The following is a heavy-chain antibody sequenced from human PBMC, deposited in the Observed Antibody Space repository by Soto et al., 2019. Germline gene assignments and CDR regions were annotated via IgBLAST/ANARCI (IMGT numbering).Heavy chain of an antibody. CDR1: GFTFSTYA. CDR2: ISASGGST. CDR3: AKDPNGDYVGAFDI. J-gene: IGHJ3*02. Sequence: EVQLLESGGGLEQPGGSLRLSCAASGFTFSTYAMSWVRQAPGAGLEWVSGISASGGSTYYADSVKGRFTISRDNSKNNLLLQMTSLRAEDTALYYCAKDPNGDYVGAFDISGPGTMVTVSS. V-gene: IGHV3-23*01. D-gene: IGHD4-17*01.